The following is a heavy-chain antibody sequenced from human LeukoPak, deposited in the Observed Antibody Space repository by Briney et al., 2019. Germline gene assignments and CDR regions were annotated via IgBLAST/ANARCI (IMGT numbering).Heavy chain of an antibody. CDR2: IIPILGIA. CDR3: ARGYGDFRVEGRYFHS. D-gene: IGHD4-17*01. V-gene: IGHV1-69*04. CDR1: GGTFSSYA. J-gene: IGHJ4*02. Sequence: SVKVSCKASGGTFSSYAISWVRQAPGQGLEWMGRIIPILGIANYAQKFQGRVTITRDTSASTAYMELSSLRSEDTAVYYCARGYGDFRVEGRYFHSWGQGTLVTVSS.